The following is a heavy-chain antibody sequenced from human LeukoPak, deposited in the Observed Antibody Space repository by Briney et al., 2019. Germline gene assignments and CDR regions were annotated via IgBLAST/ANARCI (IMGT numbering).Heavy chain of an antibody. D-gene: IGHD5-18*01. CDR2: INHSGST. V-gene: IGHV4-34*01. Sequence: GSLRLSCAASGFIFSSYAMTWIRQPPGKGLEWIGEINHSGSTNYNPSLKSRVTISVDTSKNQFSLKLSSVTAADTAVYYCARPGYSYGYNWFDPWGRGTLVTVSS. CDR3: ARPGYSYGYNWFDP. J-gene: IGHJ5*02. CDR1: GFIFSSYA.